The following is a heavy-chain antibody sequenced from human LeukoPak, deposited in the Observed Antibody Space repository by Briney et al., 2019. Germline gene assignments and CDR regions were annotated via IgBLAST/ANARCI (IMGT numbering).Heavy chain of an antibody. D-gene: IGHD3-10*01. J-gene: IGHJ4*02. V-gene: IGHV3-49*04. Sequence: GGSLRLSCAASGFTFTSYSMNWVSQAPGKGREWVALIRIKAYGGTTQYAASVKGRFTISRDDSKSIAYLQMNSLKTEDTAVYYCTTVNLWVGGYYFDYWGQGTLVTVSS. CDR1: GFTFTSYS. CDR3: TTVNLWVGGYYFDY. CDR2: IRIKAYGGTT.